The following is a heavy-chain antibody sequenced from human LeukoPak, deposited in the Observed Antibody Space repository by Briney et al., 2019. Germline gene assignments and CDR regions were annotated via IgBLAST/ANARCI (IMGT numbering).Heavy chain of an antibody. CDR3: AKDLLAYCGGDCYSMAFDY. J-gene: IGHJ4*02. CDR1: GFSFSSYG. D-gene: IGHD2-21*02. CDR2: IWYDGSNK. V-gene: IGHV3-33*06. Sequence: PGGSLRLSCAASGFSFSSYGMHWVRQAPGKGLEWVAVIWYDGSNKYYADSAKGRFTISRDSSKNTLYLQMNSLRGEDTAVYYCAKDLLAYCGGDCYSMAFDYWGQGTLVTVSS.